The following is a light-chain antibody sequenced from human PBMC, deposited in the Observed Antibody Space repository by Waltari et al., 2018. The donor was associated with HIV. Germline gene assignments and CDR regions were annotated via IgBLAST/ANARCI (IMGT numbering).Light chain of an antibody. CDR1: TSDSGGYNL. J-gene: IGLJ2*01. Sequence: QSALPPPRSVAGSPRQAVTLSCAGTTSDSGGYNLGSWYPPHPGPAPHLISYDLSTPPSRVPYRFSGSKSGTTPSLTISRLQADAEADYSCCSYALSYGVFGGGTKLTVL. V-gene: IGLV2-11*01. CDR3: CSYALSYGV. CDR2: DLS.